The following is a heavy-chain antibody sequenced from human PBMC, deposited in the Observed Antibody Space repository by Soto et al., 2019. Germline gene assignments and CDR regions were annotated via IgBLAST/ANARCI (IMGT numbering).Heavy chain of an antibody. Sequence: GGSLRLSCAASGFTFSSYAMSWVRQAPGKGLEWVSAISGSGGSTHYADSVKGRFTISRDNSKNTLYLQMNSLRAEDTAVYYCAKGFLEWLLPYYFDYWGQGTLVTVSS. CDR2: ISGSGGST. CDR3: AKGFLEWLLPYYFDY. J-gene: IGHJ4*02. CDR1: GFTFSSYA. D-gene: IGHD3-3*01. V-gene: IGHV3-23*01.